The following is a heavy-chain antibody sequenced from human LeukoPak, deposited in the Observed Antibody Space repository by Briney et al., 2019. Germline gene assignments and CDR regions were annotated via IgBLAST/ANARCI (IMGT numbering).Heavy chain of an antibody. J-gene: IGHJ3*02. CDR2: IYTSGSA. V-gene: IGHV4-4*07. Sequence: SETLSLTCTVSGGSISSYYWSWIRQPAGKGLEWIGRIYTSGSANYNPSLKSRVTMSVDTSKNQFSLKLSSVTAADTAVYYCARDHGCNLRADAFDIWGQGTMVTVSS. CDR3: ARDHGCNLRADAFDI. CDR1: GGSISSYY. D-gene: IGHD5-24*01.